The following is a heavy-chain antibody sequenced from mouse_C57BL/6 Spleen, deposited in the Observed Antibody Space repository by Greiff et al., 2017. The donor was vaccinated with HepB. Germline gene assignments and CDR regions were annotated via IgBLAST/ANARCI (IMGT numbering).Heavy chain of an antibody. Sequence: QVQLQQSGAELVRPGTSVKMSCKASGYTFTNYWIGWAKQRPGHGLEWIGDIYPGGGYTNYNEKFKGKATLTADKSSSTAYMQFSSLTSEDSAIYYGARSDRDGGFAYWGQGTLVTVSA. CDR1: GYTFTNYW. CDR3: ARSDRDGGFAY. CDR2: IYPGGGYT. D-gene: IGHD3-3*01. J-gene: IGHJ3*01. V-gene: IGHV1-63*01.